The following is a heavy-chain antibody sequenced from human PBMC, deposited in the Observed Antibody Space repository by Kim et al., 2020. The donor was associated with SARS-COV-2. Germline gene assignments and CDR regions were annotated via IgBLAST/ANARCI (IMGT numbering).Heavy chain of an antibody. V-gene: IGHV1-46*01. D-gene: IGHD2-2*02. J-gene: IGHJ5*02. CDR1: GYTFTSYY. Sequence: ASVKVSCKASGYTFTSYYMHWVRQAPGQGLEWMGIINPSGGSTSYAQKFQGRVTMTRDTSTSTVYMELSSLRSEDTAVYYCARGMAQDQLLYHSWFDPWGQGTLVTVSS. CDR3: ARGMAQDQLLYHSWFDP. CDR2: INPSGGST.